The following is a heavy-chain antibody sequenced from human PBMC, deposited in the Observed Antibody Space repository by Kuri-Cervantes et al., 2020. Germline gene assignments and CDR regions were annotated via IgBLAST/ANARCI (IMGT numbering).Heavy chain of an antibody. D-gene: IGHD1-26*01. Sequence: GESLKISCQASGYTFTTAIYWIGWVRQMPGKGLEWMGIIYPGDSDTRYSPSFQGQVTISADKSISTAYLQWSSLKASDTAMYYCARALGAVDYWGQGTLVTVSS. CDR3: ARALGAVDY. CDR1: GYTFTTAIYW. J-gene: IGHJ4*02. V-gene: IGHV5-51*01. CDR2: IYPGDSDT.